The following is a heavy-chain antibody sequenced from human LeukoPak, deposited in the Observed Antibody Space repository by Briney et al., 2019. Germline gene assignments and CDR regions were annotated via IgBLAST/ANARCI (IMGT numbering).Heavy chain of an antibody. D-gene: IGHD2-2*02. CDR2: IIPILGIA. Sequence: SVKVSCKASGYTFTSYYMHWVRQAPGQGLEWMGRIIPILGIANYAQKFQGRVTITADKSMSTAYMELSSLRSEGTAVYYCARDRCSSTSCYKYYYYYGMDVWGQGTTVTVSS. CDR1: GYTFTSYY. CDR3: ARDRCSSTSCYKYYYYYGMDV. V-gene: IGHV1-69*04. J-gene: IGHJ6*02.